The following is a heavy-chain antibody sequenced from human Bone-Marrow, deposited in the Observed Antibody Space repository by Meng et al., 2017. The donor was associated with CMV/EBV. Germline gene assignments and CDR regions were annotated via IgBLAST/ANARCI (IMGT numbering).Heavy chain of an antibody. CDR2: ISYDGSNK. CDR1: GYTFSSYA. V-gene: IGHV3-30*04. J-gene: IGHJ4*02. Sequence: SCKASGYTFSSYAMHWVRQAPGKGLEWVAVISYDGSNKYYADSVKGRFTISRDNSKNTLYLQMNSLRAEDTAVYYCARDDRVVVPAAIEWCFDYWGQGTLVTVSS. CDR3: ARDDRVVVPAAIEWCFDY. D-gene: IGHD2-2*01.